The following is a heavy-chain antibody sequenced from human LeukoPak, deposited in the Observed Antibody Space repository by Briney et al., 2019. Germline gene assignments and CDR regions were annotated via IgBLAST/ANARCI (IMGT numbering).Heavy chain of an antibody. V-gene: IGHV3-11*03. D-gene: IGHD3-22*01. CDR2: ISSSNSDT. J-gene: IGHJ1*01. CDR1: GFTFSDYY. CDR3: ASLTYYFDSSGYYPGYFQH. Sequence: GGSLRLSCAASGFTFSDYYMSWIRQAPGKGLEWGSYISSSNSDTNYADSVKGRFYADSVKGRFTISRDNAKNSLYLQMNSLRAEDTAVYYCASLTYYFDSSGYYPGYFQHWGQGTLVTVSS.